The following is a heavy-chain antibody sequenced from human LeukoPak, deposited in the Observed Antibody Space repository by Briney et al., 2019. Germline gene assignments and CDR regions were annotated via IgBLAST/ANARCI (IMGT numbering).Heavy chain of an antibody. D-gene: IGHD3-22*01. Sequence: ASVTVPCTASGYTFTGYYMHWVRQAPGQGLEWMGWINPNSGGTNYAQKFQGRVTMTRDTSISTAYMELSRLRSDDTAVYYCARDLTDSTSLDYWGQGTLVTVSS. CDR1: GYTFTGYY. CDR3: ARDLTDSTSLDY. J-gene: IGHJ4*02. CDR2: INPNSGGT. V-gene: IGHV1-2*02.